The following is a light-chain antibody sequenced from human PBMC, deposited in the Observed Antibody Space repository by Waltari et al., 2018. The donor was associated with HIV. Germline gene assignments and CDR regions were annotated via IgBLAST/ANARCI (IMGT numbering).Light chain of an antibody. CDR3: QQSYMSPLT. CDR1: QYINTF. V-gene: IGKV1-39*01. Sequence: DIQLTQSPSSLSASVGDRVTITCRASQYINTFLNWYQQKPGKAPKVLIYAASSLQSGVPSRFSGSGAGTDFALTISSLQPDDYAIYYCQQSYMSPLTFGPGTKVDIK. J-gene: IGKJ3*01. CDR2: AAS.